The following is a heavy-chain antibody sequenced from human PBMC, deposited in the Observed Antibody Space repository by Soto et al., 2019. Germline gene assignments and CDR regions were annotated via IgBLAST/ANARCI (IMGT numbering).Heavy chain of an antibody. J-gene: IGHJ4*02. D-gene: IGHD4-4*01. CDR1: GFTFTSSA. Sequence: ASVKVSCKASGFTFTSSAMQCVRQARGQGLEWIGIINASGGSTSYAQKFQGRVTMTRDTSTSTVYMELSSLRSEDTAVYYCARIQKAHYSNYWVFDYWGQGTLVTVSS. V-gene: IGHV1-46*01. CDR2: INASGGST. CDR3: ARIQKAHYSNYWVFDY.